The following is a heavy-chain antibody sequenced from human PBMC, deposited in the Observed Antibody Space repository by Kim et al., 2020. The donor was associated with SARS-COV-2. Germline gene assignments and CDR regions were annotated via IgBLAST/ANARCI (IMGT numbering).Heavy chain of an antibody. CDR1: GFTFSSYS. CDR3: ARNVCSGYACYSFDY. D-gene: IGHD2-15*01. J-gene: IGHJ4*02. Sequence: GGSLRLSCAASGFTFSSYSMSWVRQAPGKGLEWVSSISTSSSYIYYADSVKGRFTISRDNAKNSLYLQMSSLRAEDTAVYYCARNVCSGYACYSFDYWGQGTLVTVSS. V-gene: IGHV3-21*01. CDR2: ISTSSSYI.